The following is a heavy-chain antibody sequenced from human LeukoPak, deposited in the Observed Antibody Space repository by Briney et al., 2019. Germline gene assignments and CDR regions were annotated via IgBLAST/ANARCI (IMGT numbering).Heavy chain of an antibody. Sequence: GGSLRLSCAASGFTFSSYGMHWVRQAPGKGLEWVAFIRYDGSNKYYADSVKGRFTISRDNSKNTLYLQMNSLRAEDTAVYYCAKDRDVRYFDWLPHWTLPDRDYWGQGTLVTVSS. CDR2: IRYDGSNK. CDR1: GFTFSSYG. D-gene: IGHD3-9*01. CDR3: AKDRDVRYFDWLPHWTLPDRDY. J-gene: IGHJ4*02. V-gene: IGHV3-30*02.